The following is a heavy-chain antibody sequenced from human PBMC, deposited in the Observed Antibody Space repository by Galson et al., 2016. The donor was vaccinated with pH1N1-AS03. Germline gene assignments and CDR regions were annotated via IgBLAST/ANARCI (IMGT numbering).Heavy chain of an antibody. CDR1: GYTFTGHF. CDR2: ISPIFGSA. Sequence: SVKVSCKASGYTFTGHFIHWVRQAPGQGLEWMGGISPIFGSANHAQKFQGRVTITADIFTNTVYMELSSLRSEDTAVYYCARGLTYHFGSGSVFWGQGTLVTVSS. D-gene: IGHD3-10*01. CDR3: ARGLTYHFGSGSVF. J-gene: IGHJ4*02. V-gene: IGHV1-69*06.